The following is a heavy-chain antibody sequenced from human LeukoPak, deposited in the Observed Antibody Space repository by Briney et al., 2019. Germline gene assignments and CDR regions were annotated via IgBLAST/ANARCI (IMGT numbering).Heavy chain of an antibody. D-gene: IGHD3-22*01. Sequence: GGSLRLSCAASGFTFSSYWMSWVRQAPGEGLEWVANIKQDGSEKYYVDSMKGRFTISRDNAKNSLYLQMNSLRAEDTAVYYCARDRGSWYYDSSGYYDYWGQGTLVTVSS. CDR2: IKQDGSEK. J-gene: IGHJ4*02. V-gene: IGHV3-7*01. CDR3: ARDRGSWYYDSSGYYDY. CDR1: GFTFSSYW.